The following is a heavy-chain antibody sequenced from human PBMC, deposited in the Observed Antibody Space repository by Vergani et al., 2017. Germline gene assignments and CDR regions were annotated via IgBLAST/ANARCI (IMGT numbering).Heavy chain of an antibody. D-gene: IGHD5-18*01. Sequence: EVKLVESGGGLVPPGRSLRLSCAASGFSFGDYAMTWVRQAPGKGLEWVAFIRNKAYGGTTEYAASVKGRFTISRDDSKRLAYLQLSGLKTEDTAVYFCSRGRGYSFGYSDYLVQGTLVTVSS. J-gene: IGHJ4*02. CDR2: IRNKAYGGTT. CDR3: SRGRGYSFGYSDY. V-gene: IGHV3-49*04. CDR1: GFSFGDYA.